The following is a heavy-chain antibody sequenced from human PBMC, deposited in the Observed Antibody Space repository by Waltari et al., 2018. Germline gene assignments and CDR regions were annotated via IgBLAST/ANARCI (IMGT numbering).Heavy chain of an antibody. CDR2: IYYSGST. CDR1: GGSISSHY. J-gene: IGHJ5*02. CDR3: ASDVSSSSWGGWFDP. V-gene: IGHV4-59*11. Sequence: QVQLQESGPGLVKPSETLSLTCTVSGGSISSHYWSWIRQPPGKGLEWIGYIYYSGSTTYNPSRKSRVTITVDTSKNQFSLKLSSVTAADTAVYYCASDVSSSSWGGWFDPWGQGTLVTVSS. D-gene: IGHD6-13*01.